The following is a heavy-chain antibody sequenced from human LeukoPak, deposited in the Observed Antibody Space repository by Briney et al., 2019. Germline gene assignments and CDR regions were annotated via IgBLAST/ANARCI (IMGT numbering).Heavy chain of an antibody. Sequence: PGRSLRLSCAASGFTFSSYAMHWVRQAPGKGLEWVAVISYDGSNKYYADSVKGRFTISRDNSKNTLYLQMNSLRAEDTAVYFCARDYDWAFDYWGQGILVTVAS. V-gene: IGHV3-30-3*01. CDR3: ARDYDWAFDY. D-gene: IGHD3-9*01. J-gene: IGHJ4*02. CDR1: GFTFSSYA. CDR2: ISYDGSNK.